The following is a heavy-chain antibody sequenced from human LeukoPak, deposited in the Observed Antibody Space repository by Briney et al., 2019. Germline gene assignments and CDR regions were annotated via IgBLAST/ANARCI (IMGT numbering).Heavy chain of an antibody. J-gene: IGHJ5*02. CDR1: GVSINDHH. CDR2: IYISGTT. D-gene: IGHD3-3*01. Sequence: SETLSLTCTISGVSINDHHWAWIRQSAGKGLEWIGHIYISGTTDYNPSLRSRVTISLDMSKNSFSLRLNSVTAADTAIYFCAREYDFWTGTDFSRGWLDPWGQGILVTVSS. V-gene: IGHV4-4*07. CDR3: AREYDFWTGTDFSRGWLDP.